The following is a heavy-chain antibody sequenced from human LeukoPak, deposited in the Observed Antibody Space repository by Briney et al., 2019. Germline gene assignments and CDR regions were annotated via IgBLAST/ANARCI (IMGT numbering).Heavy chain of an antibody. V-gene: IGHV1-18*01. Sequence: GPSLRLSCPASGYTFTSYEINWARQATGQGLEWMRLISAYNGSTNYSQKLQGRVTMTTDTYTSTAYMELRSLRSDDTAVYYCARGEAGTIRWGKGTLVTVSS. CDR2: ISAYNGST. CDR1: GYTFTSYE. D-gene: IGHD1-7*01. J-gene: IGHJ4*02. CDR3: ARGEAGTIR.